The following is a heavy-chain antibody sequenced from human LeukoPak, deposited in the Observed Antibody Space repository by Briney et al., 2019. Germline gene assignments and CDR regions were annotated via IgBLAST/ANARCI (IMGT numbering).Heavy chain of an antibody. D-gene: IGHD3-3*01. CDR1: GFTFSSYA. V-gene: IGHV3-23*01. CDR3: AKGTYDFWSGYY. Sequence: PGGSLRLSCAASGFTFSSYAMSWVRQAPGKGLEWVSAISGSGGSTYYADSVKGRFTISRDNSKNTLYLQMNSLRAEDTALYYCAKGTYDFWSGYYWGQGTLVTVSS. J-gene: IGHJ4*02. CDR2: ISGSGGST.